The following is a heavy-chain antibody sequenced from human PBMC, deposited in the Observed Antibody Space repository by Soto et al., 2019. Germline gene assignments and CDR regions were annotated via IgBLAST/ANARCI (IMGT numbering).Heavy chain of an antibody. J-gene: IGHJ3*02. CDR3: AREALPYCSSTSCYFYAFDI. CDR1: GGSISSYY. CDR2: IYYSGST. D-gene: IGHD2-2*01. V-gene: IGHV4-59*01. Sequence: SETLSLTCTVSGGSISSYYWSWIRQPPGKGLEWIGYIYYSGSTNYNPSLKSRVTISVDTSKNQFSLKLSSVTAADTAVYYCAREALPYCSSTSCYFYAFDIWGQGTMVTVSS.